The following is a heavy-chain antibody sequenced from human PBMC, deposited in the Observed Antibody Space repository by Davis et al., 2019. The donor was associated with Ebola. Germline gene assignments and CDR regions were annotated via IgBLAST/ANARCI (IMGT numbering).Heavy chain of an antibody. V-gene: IGHV3-23*01. CDR3: ARVKNYDFWSGLGY. CDR2: ISAGGTAP. CDR1: EFTFSNYG. D-gene: IGHD3-3*01. J-gene: IGHJ4*02. Sequence: PGGSLRLSCVASEFTFSNYGMTWVRQAPGKGLEWVSSISAGGTAPYYADSVKGRFTISRDNSKNTLSLQMNSLRGEDTAVYYCARVKNYDFWSGLGYWGQGVLVIVSS.